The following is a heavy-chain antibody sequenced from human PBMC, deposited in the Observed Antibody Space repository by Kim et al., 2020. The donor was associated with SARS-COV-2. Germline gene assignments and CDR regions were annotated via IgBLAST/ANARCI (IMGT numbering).Heavy chain of an antibody. CDR1: GFTFSGSA. D-gene: IGHD3-22*01. J-gene: IGHJ5*02. Sequence: GGSLRLSCAASGFTFSGSAMHWVRQASGKGLEWVGRIRSKANSYATAYAASVKGRFTISRDDSKNTAYLQMNSLKTEDTAVYYCTRQGLYDSSVVWFDPWGQGTLVTVSS. CDR3: TRQGLYDSSVVWFDP. V-gene: IGHV3-73*01. CDR2: IRSKANSYAT.